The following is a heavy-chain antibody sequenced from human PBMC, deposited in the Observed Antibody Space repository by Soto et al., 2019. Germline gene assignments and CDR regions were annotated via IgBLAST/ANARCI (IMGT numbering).Heavy chain of an antibody. J-gene: IGHJ6*02. CDR1: GFTFSSYA. CDR3: ARVSRYSSGWYDSYYYGMDV. V-gene: IGHV3-30-3*01. D-gene: IGHD6-19*01. CDR2: ISYDGSNK. Sequence: QVQLVESGGGVVQPGRSLRLSCAASGFTFSSYAMHWVRQAPGKGLEWVAVISYDGSNKYYADSVKGRFTISRDNSKNTLYLQMNSLRAEDTAVYYCARVSRYSSGWYDSYYYGMDVWGQGTTVTVSS.